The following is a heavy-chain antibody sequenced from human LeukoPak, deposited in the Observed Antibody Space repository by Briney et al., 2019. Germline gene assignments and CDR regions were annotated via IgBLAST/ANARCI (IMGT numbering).Heavy chain of an antibody. CDR3: ARDLGRQYYYDSSGYLLPEGFGP. CDR1: GFTFSSYA. V-gene: IGHV3-30*04. Sequence: GGSLRLSCAASGFTFSSYAMHWVRQAPGKGLEWVTVISYDGSNKYYADSVKGRFTISRDNSKNTLSLQMNSLRAEDTAVYYCARDLGRQYYYDSSGYLLPEGFGPWGQGTLVTVSS. J-gene: IGHJ5*02. CDR2: ISYDGSNK. D-gene: IGHD3-22*01.